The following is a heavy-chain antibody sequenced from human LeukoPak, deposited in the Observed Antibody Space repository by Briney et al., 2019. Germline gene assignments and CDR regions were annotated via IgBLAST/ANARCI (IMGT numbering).Heavy chain of an antibody. Sequence: SQTLSLTCTVSGGSISSGSYYWSWIRQPAGKGLEWIGRIYTSGSTNYNPSLKSRVTISVDTSKNQFSLKLSSVTAADTAVYYCARGRSTSFNAFDIWGQGTTVTVSS. V-gene: IGHV4-61*02. D-gene: IGHD2-2*01. CDR3: ARGRSTSFNAFDI. CDR2: IYTSGST. CDR1: GGSISSGSYY. J-gene: IGHJ3*02.